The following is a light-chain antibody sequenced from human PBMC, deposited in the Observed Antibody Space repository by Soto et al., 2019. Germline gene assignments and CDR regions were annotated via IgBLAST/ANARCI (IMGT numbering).Light chain of an antibody. V-gene: IGLV2-14*03. Sequence: QSALTQPASVSGSPGQSITISCTGTSSDVGGYKYVSWYQQHPGKAPKLMIYDIRNRPSGVSNRFSGSKSGNTASLTISGLQAEDEADYYCSSYTSSSTRVFGTGTKVT. J-gene: IGLJ1*01. CDR2: DIR. CDR3: SSYTSSSTRV. CDR1: SSDVGGYKY.